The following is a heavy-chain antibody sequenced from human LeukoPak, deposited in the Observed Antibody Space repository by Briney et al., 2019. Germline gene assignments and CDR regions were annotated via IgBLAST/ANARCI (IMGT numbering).Heavy chain of an antibody. V-gene: IGHV3-23*01. D-gene: IGHD3-3*02. Sequence: PGGSLRLSCEGSGFTFDSYAMSWVRQSPGKGLEWVSGVTKSGGGTEPADSVKGRVSISRDNSKNTLYLQMNSLRAEDTALYYCAKLSRIGNVDYWGQGTLVTVSS. CDR1: GFTFDSYA. J-gene: IGHJ4*02. CDR2: VTKSGGGT. CDR3: AKLSRIGNVDY.